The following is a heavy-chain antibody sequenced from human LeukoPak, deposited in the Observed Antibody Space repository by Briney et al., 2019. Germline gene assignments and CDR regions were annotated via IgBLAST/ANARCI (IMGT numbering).Heavy chain of an antibody. CDR2: INWNGGST. J-gene: IGHJ4*02. CDR1: GFTFDDYG. D-gene: IGHD6-19*01. Sequence: GGSLRLSCAASGFTFDDYGMSWVRQAPGKGLEWVSGINWNGGSTGYADSVKGRFTISRDNANNSLYLQMNSLRAEDTAVYYCARVHIAVAGPYVDYWGQGTLVTVSS. V-gene: IGHV3-20*04. CDR3: ARVHIAVAGPYVDY.